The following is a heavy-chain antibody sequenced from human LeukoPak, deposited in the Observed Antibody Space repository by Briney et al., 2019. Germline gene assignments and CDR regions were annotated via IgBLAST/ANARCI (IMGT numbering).Heavy chain of an antibody. CDR1: GFSLSTSKMC. V-gene: IGHV2-70*12. D-gene: IGHD4-23*01. CDR2: IDWDDDK. J-gene: IGHJ3*02. Sequence: SGPALVKPTQTLTLTCTFSGFSLSTSKMCVNWIRQPPGKALEWLARIDWDDDKYYSTSLKTRLTISKDTSKNQVVLTMTNMDPVDTATYYCAHRNYGGKVTILGGLDAFDIWGQGTMVTVSS. CDR3: AHRNYGGKVTILGGLDAFDI.